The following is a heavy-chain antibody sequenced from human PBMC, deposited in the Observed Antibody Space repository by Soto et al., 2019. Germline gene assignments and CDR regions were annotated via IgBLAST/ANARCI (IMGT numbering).Heavy chain of an antibody. CDR2: INHSGST. Sequence: SETLSLTCAVYGGSFSGYYWSWIRQPTGKGLEWIGEINHSGSTNYNPSLKSRVTISVDTSKNQFSLKLSSVTAADTAVYYCARGRSRRVVVPAASYYYYYMDVWVKGTTVTVSS. D-gene: IGHD2-2*01. CDR3: ARGRSRRVVVPAASYYYYYMDV. J-gene: IGHJ6*03. CDR1: GGSFSGYY. V-gene: IGHV4-34*01.